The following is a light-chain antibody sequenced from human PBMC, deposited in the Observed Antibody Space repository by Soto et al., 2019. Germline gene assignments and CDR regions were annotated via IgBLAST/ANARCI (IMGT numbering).Light chain of an antibody. CDR1: SSDVGGYNY. CDR3: NSYTSKSTGV. V-gene: IGLV2-14*01. J-gene: IGLJ1*01. Sequence: QSALTQPASVSGSPGQSITISCTGTSSDVGGYNYVSWYQQHPGKAPKLIIYEVSNRPSGVSNRFSGSKSGNTASLTISGLPAEDEADYSCNSYTSKSTGVFGTGTKLTVL. CDR2: EVS.